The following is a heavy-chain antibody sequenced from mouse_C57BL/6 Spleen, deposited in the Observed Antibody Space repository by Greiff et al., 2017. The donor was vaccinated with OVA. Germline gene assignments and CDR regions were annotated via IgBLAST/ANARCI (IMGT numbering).Heavy chain of an antibody. V-gene: IGHV5-17*01. CDR1: GFTFSDYG. Sequence: EVQLVESGGGLVKPGGSLKLSCAASGFTFSDYGMHWVRQAPEKGLEWVAYISSGSSTIYYADTVKGRFTISRDNAKNTLFLQMTSLRSEDTAMYYCARRVTTVANYFDYWGQGTTLTVSS. CDR3: ARRVTTVANYFDY. D-gene: IGHD1-1*01. J-gene: IGHJ2*01. CDR2: ISSGSSTI.